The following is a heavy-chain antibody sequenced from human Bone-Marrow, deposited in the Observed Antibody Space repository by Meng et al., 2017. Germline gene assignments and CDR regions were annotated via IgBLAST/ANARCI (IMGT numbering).Heavy chain of an antibody. CDR1: GYTFTAYY. V-gene: IGHV1-2*06. J-gene: IGHJ4*02. Sequence: QVRRVQSGAGVKKPGASVKGPCKPSGYTFTAYYIHWVRQAPGQGLEWMGHINPDTGDTLYAQKFQGRVSMTGDTSISTAYVELSGLRSDDTAVYYCARDENISLGKLFGDYWGQGTLVTVSS. CDR3: ARDENISLGKLFGDY. CDR2: INPDTGDT. D-gene: IGHD2-21*01.